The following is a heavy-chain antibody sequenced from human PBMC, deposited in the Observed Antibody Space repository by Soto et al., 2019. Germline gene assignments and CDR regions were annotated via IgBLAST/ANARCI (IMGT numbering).Heavy chain of an antibody. V-gene: IGHV3-23*04. Sequence: EVQVVESGGGLVQPGGSLRLSCAASGFTFSSYVMNWVRQTPGKGLDWVSSISGSGHSTYHADSVKGRFTISRDTSQNRLYLQLNGPGAEDTAVYFCARTITTSSSSGVYFYCYGMDGWSQGTTVTVPS. CDR1: GFTFSSYV. J-gene: IGHJ6*02. CDR2: ISGSGHST. CDR3: ARTITTSSSSGVYFYCYGMDG. D-gene: IGHD6-6*01.